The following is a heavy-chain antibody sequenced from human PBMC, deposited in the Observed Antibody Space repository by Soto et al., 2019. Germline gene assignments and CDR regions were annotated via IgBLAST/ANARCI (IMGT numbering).Heavy chain of an antibody. V-gene: IGHV4-59*01. CDR2: IYYSGST. Sequence: SETLSLTCTVSGGSISSYYWSWIRQPPGKGLEWIGYIYYSGSTNYNPSLKSRVTISVDTSKDQFSLKLSSVTAADTAVYYCARSQGSGYYYYYGMDVWGQGTTVTVS. D-gene: IGHD3-10*01. J-gene: IGHJ6*02. CDR1: GGSISSYY. CDR3: ARSQGSGYYYYYGMDV.